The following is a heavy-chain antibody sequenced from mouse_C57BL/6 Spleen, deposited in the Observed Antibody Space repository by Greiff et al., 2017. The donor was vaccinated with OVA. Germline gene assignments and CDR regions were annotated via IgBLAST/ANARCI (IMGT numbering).Heavy chain of an antibody. CDR2: VRGKISNYAT. Sequence: EVLVVGSGGGLVQPKGSLKLSCAASGFTFNTSAMHWVRQAPGKGLDWVARVRGKISNYATYYAYSVKDRFTISSDDSQSMLYLQMNNLKTEDTAMYYCVRSTPGSSYFDYWGQGTTLTVSS. J-gene: IGHJ2*01. CDR1: GFTFNTSA. D-gene: IGHD1-1*01. CDR3: VRSTPGSSYFDY. V-gene: IGHV10-3*01.